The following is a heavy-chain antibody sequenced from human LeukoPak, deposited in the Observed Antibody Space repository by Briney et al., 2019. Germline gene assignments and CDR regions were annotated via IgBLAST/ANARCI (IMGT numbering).Heavy chain of an antibody. J-gene: IGHJ6*04. CDR2: ISSSGSTI. Sequence: GGSLRLSCAASGFTFSSYEMNWVRPAPGKGLVWVSYISSSGSTIYYADSVKGRFTISGDNAKNSLYLQMNSLRAEDTAVYYCAELGITMIGGVWGKGTTVTISS. CDR1: GFTFSSYE. CDR3: AELGITMIGGV. V-gene: IGHV3-48*03. D-gene: IGHD3-10*02.